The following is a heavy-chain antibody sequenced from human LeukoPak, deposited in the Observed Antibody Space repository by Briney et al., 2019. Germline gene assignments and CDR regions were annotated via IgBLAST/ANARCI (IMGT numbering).Heavy chain of an antibody. D-gene: IGHD7-27*01. CDR3: ARDPLTGASPDAFDI. Sequence: PSGTLSLTCAVSGDSISSSYWWSWVRQPPGKGLEWIGEIYHSGSTNYNPSLKSRVTISVDKSKNQFSLKLTSVTAADTAVYYCARDPLTGASPDAFDIWGQGTMVSVSS. V-gene: IGHV4-4*02. CDR2: IYHSGST. J-gene: IGHJ3*02. CDR1: GDSISSSYW.